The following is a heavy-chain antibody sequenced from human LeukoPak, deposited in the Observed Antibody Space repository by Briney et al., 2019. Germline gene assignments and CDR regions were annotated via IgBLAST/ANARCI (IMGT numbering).Heavy chain of an antibody. V-gene: IGHV1-69*05. J-gene: IGHJ4*02. CDR1: GGTFSSYA. CDR3: ARGNCSNGVCYAYFDY. Sequence: SVKVSCKASGGTFSSYAISWVRQAPGQGLEWMGRIIPIFGTANYAQKFQGRVTITTDESTSTAYMELSSLRSEDTAVHYCARGNCSNGVCYAYFDYWGEGTLVSVSS. D-gene: IGHD2-8*01. CDR2: IIPIFGTA.